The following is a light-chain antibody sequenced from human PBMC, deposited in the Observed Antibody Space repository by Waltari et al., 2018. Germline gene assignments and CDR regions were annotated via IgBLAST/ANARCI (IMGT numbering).Light chain of an antibody. CDR1: SRAVGGYNH. CDR3: SSYTSRTTLVL. Sequence: QSALTQPASVSGSPGQSITITCTGTSRAVGGYNHVSWYQQHPGKVPQLVIYDVTYRPSGVSNRFSGSKSGNTASLTISGLQAEDEADYYCSSYTSRTTLVLFGGGTKLTVL. CDR2: DVT. J-gene: IGLJ2*01. V-gene: IGLV2-14*03.